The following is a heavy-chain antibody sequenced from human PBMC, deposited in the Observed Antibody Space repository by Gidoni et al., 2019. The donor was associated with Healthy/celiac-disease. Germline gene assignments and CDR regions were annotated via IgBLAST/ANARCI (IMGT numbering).Heavy chain of an antibody. CDR2: IYHSGST. J-gene: IGHJ4*02. V-gene: IGHV4-38-2*02. CDR3: ARDRSGYPYD. CDR1: GYSISSGYY. Sequence: QVQLQESGPGLVKPSETLSLTCTVSGYSISSGYYWGWIRQPPGKGLEWIGSIYHSGSTYYNPSLKSRVTISVDTSKHQFSLKLSSVTAADTAVYYCARDRSGYPYDWGQGTLVTVSS. D-gene: IGHD5-12*01.